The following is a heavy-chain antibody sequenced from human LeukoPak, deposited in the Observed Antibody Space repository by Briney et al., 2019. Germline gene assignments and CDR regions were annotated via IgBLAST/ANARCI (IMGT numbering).Heavy chain of an antibody. CDR3: ARAGDCSSTSCPPKTYPCYYYGMDV. J-gene: IGHJ6*02. CDR2: INPNSGVT. D-gene: IGHD2-2*01. V-gene: IGHV1-2*02. CDR1: GYTFTGYY. Sequence: GASVKVSCKASGYTFTGYYMHWVRQAPGQGLEWMGWINPNSGVTNYAQKFQGRVSMTRDTSISTAYMELSRMRSDDTAVYYCARAGDCSSTSCPPKTYPCYYYGMDVWGQGTTVTVSS.